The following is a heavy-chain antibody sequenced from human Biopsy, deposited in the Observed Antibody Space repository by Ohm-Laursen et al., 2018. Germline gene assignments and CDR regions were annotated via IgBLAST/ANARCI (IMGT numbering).Heavy chain of an antibody. Sequence: SLRLSCTAVGLTVSSNYMNWVRQAPGKGLEWLAVIWYDGSNKYYGDSVQGRFTISRDNSKNTVYLQMNSLRAEDTAIYYCARDSTINTVTTADYWGQGTLVTVSS. J-gene: IGHJ4*02. CDR3: ARDSTINTVTTADY. CDR2: IWYDGSNK. CDR1: GLTVSSNY. D-gene: IGHD4-11*01. V-gene: IGHV3-33*01.